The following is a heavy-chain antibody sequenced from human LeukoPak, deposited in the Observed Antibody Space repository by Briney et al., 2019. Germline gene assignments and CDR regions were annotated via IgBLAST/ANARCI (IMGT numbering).Heavy chain of an antibody. V-gene: IGHV4-30-4*01. Sequence: SETLSLTCTVSGGSISSGDYYWSWIRRPPGKGLEWIGYIYYSGSTYYNPSLKSRVTISVDTSKNQFSLKLSSVTAADTAVYYCARGIAAAGTTSSYYFDYWGQGTLVTVSS. CDR1: GGSISSGDYY. CDR2: IYYSGST. CDR3: ARGIAAAGTTSSYYFDY. D-gene: IGHD6-13*01. J-gene: IGHJ4*02.